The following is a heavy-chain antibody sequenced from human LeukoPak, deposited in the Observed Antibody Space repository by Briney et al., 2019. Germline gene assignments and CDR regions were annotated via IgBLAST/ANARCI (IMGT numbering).Heavy chain of an antibody. CDR1: GFTFSSYA. V-gene: IGHV3-30*04. J-gene: IGHJ4*02. CDR2: ISYDGSNK. D-gene: IGHD2/OR15-2a*01. CDR3: ARIYGPWNYFDY. Sequence: GRSLRLSCAASGFTFSSYAMHWVRQAPGKGVEWVAVISYDGSNKYYADSVKGRFTISRDNSKNTLYLQMNSLRAEDTAVYYCARIYGPWNYFDYWGQGTLVTVSS.